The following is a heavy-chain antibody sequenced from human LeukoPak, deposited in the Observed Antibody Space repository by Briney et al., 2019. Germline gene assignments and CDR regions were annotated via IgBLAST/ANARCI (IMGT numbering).Heavy chain of an antibody. D-gene: IGHD3-22*01. CDR1: ELTFSSHG. J-gene: IGHJ4*02. V-gene: IGHV3-30*03. CDR2: ISNDGSDK. CDR3: ARSSLTHDTPAYYPPDFDY. Sequence: GGSLRLSCSASELTFSSHGMHWVRQAPGKGLEWVAVISNDGSDKYYADSVKGRYTISRDNSKNTLYLQMNSLRAEDTAVFYCARSSLTHDTPAYYPPDFDYWGQGTLVTVSS.